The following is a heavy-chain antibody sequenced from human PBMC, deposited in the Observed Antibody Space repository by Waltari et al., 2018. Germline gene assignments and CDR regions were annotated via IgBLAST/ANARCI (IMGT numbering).Heavy chain of an antibody. CDR2: FDPEDGET. Sequence: QVQLVQSGAEVKKPGASVKVSCKVSGYTLTELSMHWVRPAPGKGLEWMGGFDPEDGETIYAQKFQGRVTMTEDTSTDTAYMELSSLRSEDTAVYYCATDHSCVVTAHSSYWYFDLWGRGTLVTVSS. CDR3: ATDHSCVVTAHSSYWYFDL. V-gene: IGHV1-24*01. CDR1: GYTLTELS. J-gene: IGHJ2*01. D-gene: IGHD2-21*02.